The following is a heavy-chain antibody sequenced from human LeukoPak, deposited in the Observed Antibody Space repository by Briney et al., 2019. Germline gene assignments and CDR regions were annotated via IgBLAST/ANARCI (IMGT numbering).Heavy chain of an antibody. CDR1: GGSISSYY. CDR3: ARVIAAAGTCQRFDP. J-gene: IGHJ5*02. D-gene: IGHD6-13*01. V-gene: IGHV4-4*07. Sequence: SETLSLTCTVSGGSISSYYWSWIRQPAGKGLEWIGRIYTSGSTNYNPSLKSRVTMSVDTSKNQFSLKLSSVTAADTAVYYCARVIAAAGTCQRFDPWGQGTLVTVSS. CDR2: IYTSGST.